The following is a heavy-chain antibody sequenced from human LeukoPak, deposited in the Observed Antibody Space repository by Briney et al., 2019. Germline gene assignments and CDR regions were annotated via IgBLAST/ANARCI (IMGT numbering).Heavy chain of an antibody. J-gene: IGHJ4*02. CDR2: ISSSSSTI. D-gene: IGHD3-22*01. CDR3: AREGYYYDSSGYPLDY. CDR1: GGSISSSN. Sequence: PSETLSLTCAVSGGSISSSNWWSWVRQPPGKGLEWVSYISSSSSTIYYADSVKGRFTISRDNAKNSLYLQMNSLRAEDTAVYYCAREGYYYDSSGYPLDYWGQGTLVTVSS. V-gene: IGHV3-48*01.